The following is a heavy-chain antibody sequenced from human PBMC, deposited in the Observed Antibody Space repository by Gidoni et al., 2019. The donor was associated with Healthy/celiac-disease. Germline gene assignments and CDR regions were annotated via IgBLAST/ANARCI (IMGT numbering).Heavy chain of an antibody. D-gene: IGHD1-1*01. Sequence: QLQLQESRPGLVKPSETLSLTCTVPAGSISSSSYYWGWTCQPPGKGLGWVGSIYYSGSTYYNPSLKRRVTISVDTSKNQFSLKLSSVTAADTAAYYCARRPGTYYYYGMDVWGQGTTVTVSS. J-gene: IGHJ6*02. V-gene: IGHV4-39*01. CDR1: AGSISSSSYY. CDR3: ARRPGTYYYYGMDV. CDR2: IYYSGST.